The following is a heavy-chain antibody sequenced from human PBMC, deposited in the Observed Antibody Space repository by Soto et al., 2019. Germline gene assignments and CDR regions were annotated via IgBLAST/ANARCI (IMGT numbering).Heavy chain of an antibody. CDR1: GGSISSGGYY. J-gene: IGHJ6*02. V-gene: IGHV4-31*03. D-gene: IGHD2-15*01. CDR3: ARGPSYCSGGNCYYYGMGV. CDR2: SYYSGGT. Sequence: QVQLQESGPGLVKPSQTLSLTCTVSGGSISSGGYYWSWIRQHPGKGLEWIGYSYYSGGTYYNPSLKSRVTISVDISKNQFSLKLSSVTAADTAVYYCARGPSYCSGGNCYYYGMGVWGQGTTVTVSS.